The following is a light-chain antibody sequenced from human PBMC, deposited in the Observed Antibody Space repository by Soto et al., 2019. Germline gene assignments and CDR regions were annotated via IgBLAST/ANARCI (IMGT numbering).Light chain of an antibody. CDR1: QSVSSSY. Sequence: EIVLTQSPGTLSLSPGERATLSCRASQSVSSSYLAWYQQKPGQAPRLLIYGASSKATGIPEGFSGSGSGTDFTLTISRLEPEDFAVYYCQQYGSSPRTFGQGTKVAIK. CDR2: GAS. J-gene: IGKJ1*01. V-gene: IGKV3-20*01. CDR3: QQYGSSPRT.